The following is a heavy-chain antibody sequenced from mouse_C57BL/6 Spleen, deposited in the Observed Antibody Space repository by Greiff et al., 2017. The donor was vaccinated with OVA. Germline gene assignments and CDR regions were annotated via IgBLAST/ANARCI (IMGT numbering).Heavy chain of an antibody. Sequence: VQLQQPGAELVMPGASVKLSCKASGYTFTSYWMHWVKQRPGQGLEWIGEIDPSDSYTNYNQKFKGKSTLTVDKSSSTAYMQLSSLTSEDSAVYCCARSLLPRGYFDDWGQGTTLTVSS. J-gene: IGHJ2*01. CDR3: ARSLLPRGYFDD. CDR1: GYTFTSYW. CDR2: IDPSDSYT. V-gene: IGHV1-69*01. D-gene: IGHD1-1*01.